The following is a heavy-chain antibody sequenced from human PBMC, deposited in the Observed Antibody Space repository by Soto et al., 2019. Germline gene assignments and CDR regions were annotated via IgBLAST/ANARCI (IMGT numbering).Heavy chain of an antibody. CDR3: VREKRARLPRHFDL. D-gene: IGHD5-18*01. V-gene: IGHV4-59*01. Sequence: EPRWLRCLASGEYLTTYGWTWIRQFHGRGLELIAYMSYPGSTNYNPSLQSRVTISLETSKNQLFLNLTSMTAAYTAVYYCVREKRARLPRHFDLRGR. CDR1: GEYLTTYG. CDR2: MSYPGST. J-gene: IGHJ2*01.